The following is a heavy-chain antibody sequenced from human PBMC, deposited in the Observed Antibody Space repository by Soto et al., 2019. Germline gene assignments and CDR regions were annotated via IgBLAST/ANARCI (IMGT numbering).Heavy chain of an antibody. CDR2: IYYSGST. CDR3: AKTTDGWFSAFEI. CDR1: GGSISSGGYY. Sequence: TLSLTCTVSGGSISSGGYYWSWIRQHPGKGLEWIGYIYYSGSTYYNPSLKSRVTISVDTSKNQFSLKLSSVTAADTAVYYCAKTTDGWFSAFEIWGQGTMVTVSS. D-gene: IGHD6-19*01. V-gene: IGHV4-31*03. J-gene: IGHJ3*02.